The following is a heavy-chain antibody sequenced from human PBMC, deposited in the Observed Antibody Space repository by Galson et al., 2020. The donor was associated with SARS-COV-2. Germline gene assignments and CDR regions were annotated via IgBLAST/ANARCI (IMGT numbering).Heavy chain of an antibody. CDR3: AREEHGNGNYHYDH. V-gene: IGHV1-46*01. CDR1: GYIFTTYY. D-gene: IGHD1-7*01. J-gene: IGHJ4*02. Sequence: ASVKVSCKASGYIFTTYYIHWMRQAPGQGPEWMGVIIPSDGGTTYAQKFQGRVTMTRDTSTSTVYVELSSLRSEDTAVYFCAREEHGNGNYHYDHWGQGTLVTVSS. CDR2: IIPSDGGT.